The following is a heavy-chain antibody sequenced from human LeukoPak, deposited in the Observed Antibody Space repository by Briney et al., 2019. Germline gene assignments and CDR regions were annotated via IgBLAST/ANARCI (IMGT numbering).Heavy chain of an antibody. Sequence: SQTLSLTCAIFGDSVPSNSAAWNWITQSPSTVLEWLGRTYYRSKWYNDYAVSVKSRITINPDTSKNQFSLQLNSVTPEDTAVYYCARGIAVAGRPFDYWGQGTLVTVSS. CDR3: ARGIAVAGRPFDY. V-gene: IGHV6-1*01. CDR1: GDSVPSNSAA. CDR2: TYYRSKWYN. D-gene: IGHD6-19*01. J-gene: IGHJ4*02.